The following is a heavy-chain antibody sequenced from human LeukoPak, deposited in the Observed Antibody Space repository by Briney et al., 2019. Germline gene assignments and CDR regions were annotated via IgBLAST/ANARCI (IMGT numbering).Heavy chain of an antibody. CDR1: ELTVSSTY. CDR2: IYSGGST. CDR3: AKFYDILTGYFDY. J-gene: IGHJ4*02. V-gene: IGHV3-66*01. D-gene: IGHD3-9*01. Sequence: GGSLRLSCAASELTVSSTYMSWVRQTPGKGLEWVSVIYSGGSTYYADSVKGRFTISRDNSKNTLYLQMNSLRAEDTAVYYCAKFYDILTGYFDYWGQGTLVTVSS.